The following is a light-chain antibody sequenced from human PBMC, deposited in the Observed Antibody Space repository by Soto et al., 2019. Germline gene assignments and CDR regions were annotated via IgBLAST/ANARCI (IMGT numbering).Light chain of an antibody. J-gene: IGKJ1*01. CDR3: QQYNNWPRT. Sequence: EIVMTQSPATLSVSPGETTRLSCRASQSINSDVAWYQQKVGQTPRLLIYGASSRATGIPDRFSGSGSGTDFTLTISRLEPEDFAVYYCQQYNNWPRTFGQGTKVDIK. V-gene: IGKV3D-15*01. CDR1: QSINSD. CDR2: GAS.